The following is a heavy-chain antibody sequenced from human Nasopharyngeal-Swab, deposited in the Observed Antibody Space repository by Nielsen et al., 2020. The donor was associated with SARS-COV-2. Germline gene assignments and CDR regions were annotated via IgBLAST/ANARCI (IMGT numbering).Heavy chain of an antibody. J-gene: IGHJ4*02. D-gene: IGHD2-15*01. CDR3: AGFPYCSGGSCSNDY. Sequence: WIRQPPGKGLEWIGYIYYSGSTYYNPSLKSRVTMSVDTSKNQFSLKLSSVTAADTAVYYCAGFPYCSGGSCSNDYWGQGTLVTVSS. V-gene: IGHV4-31*02. CDR2: IYYSGST.